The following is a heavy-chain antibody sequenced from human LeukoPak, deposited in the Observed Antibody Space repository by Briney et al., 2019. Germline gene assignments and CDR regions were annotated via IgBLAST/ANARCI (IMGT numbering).Heavy chain of an antibody. CDR1: GFTFSSYG. V-gene: IGHV3-30*18. CDR3: AKALVVVPAALIGN. Sequence: PGRSLRLSCAASGFTFSSYGMHWVRQAPGKGLEWVAVISYDGSNKYYADSVKGRFTISRDNSKNTLYLQMNSLRAEDTAVYYCAKALVVVPAALIGNWGQGTLVTVSS. J-gene: IGHJ4*02. D-gene: IGHD2-2*01. CDR2: ISYDGSNK.